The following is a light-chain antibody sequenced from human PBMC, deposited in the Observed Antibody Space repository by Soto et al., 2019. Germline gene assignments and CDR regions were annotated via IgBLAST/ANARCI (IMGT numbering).Light chain of an antibody. CDR3: QSYDSNLVGLV. CDR1: NSNIGADYG. Sequence: QSVLTQPPSVSGAPGQRVTICCSGTNSNIGADYGVQWYQQFPGTAPKLLIYGNNNRPSGVFDRFSGSKSATSASLAITGLQPGDEADYYCQSYDSNLVGLVFGAGTKVTVL. CDR2: GNN. V-gene: IGLV1-40*01. J-gene: IGLJ3*02.